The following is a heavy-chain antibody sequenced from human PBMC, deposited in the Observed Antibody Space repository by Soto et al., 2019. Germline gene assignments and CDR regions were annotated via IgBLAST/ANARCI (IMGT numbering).Heavy chain of an antibody. CDR3: ARDRGQYQLLYASDYYYGMDV. D-gene: IGHD2-2*02. CDR1: GGSISSGGYY. J-gene: IGHJ6*02. V-gene: IGHV4-31*03. Sequence: SETLSLTCTVSGGSISSGGYYWSWIRQHPGKGLEWIGYIYYSGSTYYNPSLKSRVTISVDTSKNQFSLKLSSVTAADTAVYYCARDRGQYQLLYASDYYYGMDVWGQGTTVTVS. CDR2: IYYSGST.